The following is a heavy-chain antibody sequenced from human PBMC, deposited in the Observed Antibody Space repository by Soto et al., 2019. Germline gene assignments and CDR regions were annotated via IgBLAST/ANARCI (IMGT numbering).Heavy chain of an antibody. CDR1: GYTFTSYG. Sequence: GASVKVSCKASGYTFTSYGIGWVRQAPGQGLEWMGWISAYNGNTNYAQKLQGRVTMTTDTSTSTAYMELRSLRSDDTAVYYCASWLVQLDLYYGMDVWGQGTTVTVSS. J-gene: IGHJ6*02. CDR2: ISAYNGNT. D-gene: IGHD1-1*01. V-gene: IGHV1-18*01. CDR3: ASWLVQLDLYYGMDV.